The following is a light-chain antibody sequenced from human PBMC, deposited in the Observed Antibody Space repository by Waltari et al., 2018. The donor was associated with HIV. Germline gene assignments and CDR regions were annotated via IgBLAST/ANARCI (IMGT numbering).Light chain of an antibody. V-gene: IGKV3-15*01. J-gene: IGKJ1*01. Sequence: EIVMTQSPATLSVSPGERATLSCRASQSVSSNLAWYQQKPGQAPRLLIYGASTRATGIPARFSGSGSGTEFTLTINSLQSEDFAVYYCQQYNDWRRVTFGQVTKVEIQ. CDR3: QQYNDWRRVT. CDR1: QSVSSN. CDR2: GAS.